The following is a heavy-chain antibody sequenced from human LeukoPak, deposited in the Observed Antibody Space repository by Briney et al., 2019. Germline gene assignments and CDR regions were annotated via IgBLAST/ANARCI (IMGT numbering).Heavy chain of an antibody. CDR2: ISDDGSNK. Sequence: GRSLRLSCAASGFTFSSYGMHWVRQAPGKGLEWVAVISDDGSNKYYADSVKGRFTISRDNSKNTLYLQMNSLRAEDTAVYYCAKDRGYSSSWYVFGYWGQGTLVTVSS. J-gene: IGHJ4*02. CDR3: AKDRGYSSSWYVFGY. D-gene: IGHD6-13*01. V-gene: IGHV3-30*18. CDR1: GFTFSSYG.